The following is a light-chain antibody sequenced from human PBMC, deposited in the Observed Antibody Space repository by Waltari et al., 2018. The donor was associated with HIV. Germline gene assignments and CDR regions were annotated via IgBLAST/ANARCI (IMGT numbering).Light chain of an antibody. V-gene: IGLV2-8*01. CDR2: EVS. CDR3: SSFAGTNDVI. J-gene: IGLJ2*01. Sequence: QSALTQPPSASGSPGHSFTISCTGTSRHVGGYNYVSWYQQQPGKAPKLMIYEVSERPSGVPDRFSGYKSGNTASLTVSGLQAEDEANYYCSSFAGTNDVIFGGGTKLTVL. CDR1: SRHVGGYNY.